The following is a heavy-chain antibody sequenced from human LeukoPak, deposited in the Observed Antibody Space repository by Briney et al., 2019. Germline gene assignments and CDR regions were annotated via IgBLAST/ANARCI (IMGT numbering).Heavy chain of an antibody. CDR2: VNPNSGGT. Sequence: ASVKVSCKASGYTFTAHYLHWVRQAPGQGLEWMGWVNPNSGGTRYAPHFQGRVVMTSDTSISTAYMELERLTSDDTAVYFCAPNSGYSSGWFTGWGQGTLV. CDR1: GYTFTAHY. J-gene: IGHJ4*02. CDR3: APNSGYSSGWFTG. D-gene: IGHD6-19*01. V-gene: IGHV1-2*02.